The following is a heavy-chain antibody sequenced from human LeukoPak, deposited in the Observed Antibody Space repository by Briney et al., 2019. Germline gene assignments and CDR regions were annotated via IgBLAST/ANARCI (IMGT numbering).Heavy chain of an antibody. CDR1: GGSISSYY. CDR3: ARDIGAARSDY. D-gene: IGHD6-6*01. J-gene: IGHJ4*02. Sequence: KPSETLSLTCTVSGGSISSYYWSWIRQPPGKGLEWIGYIYYSGSAKYNPSLKSRVTISVDTSKNQFSLKLTSVTAADTAVYYCARDIGAARSDYWGQGTLVTVSS. V-gene: IGHV4-59*01. CDR2: IYYSGSA.